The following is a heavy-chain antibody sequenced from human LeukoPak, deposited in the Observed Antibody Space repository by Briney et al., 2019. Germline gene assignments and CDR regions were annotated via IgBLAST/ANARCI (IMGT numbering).Heavy chain of an antibody. Sequence: GGSLRLSCAGSGFSSSSYGMHWVRQAPGKGLEWMAFIRSDGSNKYYADSVKGRFTISRDNSKNTLYLQMNSLRAEDTAVYYCARILDSAWGELGYWGQGTLVTVSS. D-gene: IGHD6-19*01. CDR1: GFSSSSYG. J-gene: IGHJ4*02. V-gene: IGHV3-30*02. CDR3: ARILDSAWGELGY. CDR2: IRSDGSNK.